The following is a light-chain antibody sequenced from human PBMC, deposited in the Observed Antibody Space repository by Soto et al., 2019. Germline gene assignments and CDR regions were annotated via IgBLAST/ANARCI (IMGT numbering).Light chain of an antibody. CDR1: SGSVSTSYY. Sequence: QTVVTQEPSFSVSPGRTVTLTCGLSSGSVSTSYYPSWYHQTPGQAPRTLIYNTNTRSSGVPDRFSGSILGNKAALTITGAQADDESEYYCVLYMGSGMSVFGGGTKLTVL. J-gene: IGLJ2*01. CDR2: NTN. CDR3: VLYMGSGMSV. V-gene: IGLV8-61*01.